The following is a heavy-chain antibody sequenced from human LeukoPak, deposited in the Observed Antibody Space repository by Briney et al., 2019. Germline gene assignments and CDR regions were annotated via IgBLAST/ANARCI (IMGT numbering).Heavy chain of an antibody. J-gene: IGHJ4*02. CDR3: ARDGSGIGNYFDY. CDR1: GFTFSSYE. CDR2: IISSGSPI. Sequence: PGGSLRLSCAASGFTFSSYEMNWVRQAPGKGLEWVSYIISSGSPIYYADSVKGRFTIYRDNAKNSLYLQMNSLRAEDTAVYYCARDGSGIGNYFDYLGQGTLVTVSS. D-gene: IGHD3-10*01. V-gene: IGHV3-48*03.